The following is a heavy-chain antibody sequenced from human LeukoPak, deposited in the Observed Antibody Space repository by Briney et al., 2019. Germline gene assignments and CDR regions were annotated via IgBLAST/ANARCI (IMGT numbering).Heavy chain of an antibody. Sequence: SETLSLTCSVSGGSISSSSFYWGWIRQPPGKGLEWIGSISYTGSTYYNPSLKSRVTISVDTSKNQFSLRLNSVTAADTAMYYCARDRYYYDSSGYYDYYYYMDVWGKGTTVTISS. CDR2: ISYTGST. CDR1: GGSISSSSFY. J-gene: IGHJ6*03. V-gene: IGHV4-39*02. CDR3: ARDRYYYDSSGYYDYYYYMDV. D-gene: IGHD3-22*01.